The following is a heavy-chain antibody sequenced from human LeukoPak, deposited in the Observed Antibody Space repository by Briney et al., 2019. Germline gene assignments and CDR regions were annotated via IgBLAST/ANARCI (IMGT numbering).Heavy chain of an antibody. V-gene: IGHV3-33*01. CDR3: ARSVYGSGSYYHDAFDI. CDR1: GFTFSSYG. Sequence: GGSLRLSCAASGFTFSSYGMHWVRQAPGKGLEWVALIWYDGSSKHYADSVRGRFTISRDNSKNTLYLQMNSLRAEDTAVYYCARSVYGSGSYYHDAFDIWGQGTMVTVSS. CDR2: IWYDGSSK. J-gene: IGHJ3*02. D-gene: IGHD3-10*01.